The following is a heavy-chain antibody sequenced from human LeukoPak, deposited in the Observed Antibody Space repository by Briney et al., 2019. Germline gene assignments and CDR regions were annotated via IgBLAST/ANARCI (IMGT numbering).Heavy chain of an antibody. CDR1: GFTFSSYA. J-gene: IGHJ3*02. Sequence: PGGSLRLSCAASGFTFSSYAMSWVRQAPGKGLEWVSAIGGSGGSTYYADSVKGRFTISRDNSKNTLYLQMNSLRAEDTAVYYCAKGYGDYSLPVYDAFDIWGQGTMVTVSS. CDR2: IGGSGGST. V-gene: IGHV3-23*01. D-gene: IGHD4-17*01. CDR3: AKGYGDYSLPVYDAFDI.